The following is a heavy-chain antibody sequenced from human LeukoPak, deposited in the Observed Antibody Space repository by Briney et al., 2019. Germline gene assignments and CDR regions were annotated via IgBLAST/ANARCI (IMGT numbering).Heavy chain of an antibody. V-gene: IGHV4-61*02. Sequence: SETLSLTCTVSGGSISSGSYYWSWIRQPAGKGLEWIGRIYTSGSTNYNPSLKSRVTISVDTSKSQFSLKLSSVTAADTAVYYCARDSGGDYAWFDPWGQGTLVTVSS. CDR1: GGSISSGSYY. D-gene: IGHD2-21*02. J-gene: IGHJ5*02. CDR3: ARDSGGDYAWFDP. CDR2: IYTSGST.